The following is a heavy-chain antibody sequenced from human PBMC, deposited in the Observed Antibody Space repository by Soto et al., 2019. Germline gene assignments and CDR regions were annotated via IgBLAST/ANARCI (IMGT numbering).Heavy chain of an antibody. CDR3: ARHLRYYDMTRNWFDP. D-gene: IGHD3-9*01. J-gene: IGHJ5*02. V-gene: IGHV4-59*08. CDR2: IYYSGST. CDR1: GGSISSYY. Sequence: PSETLYLTCTVSGGSISSYYWSWIRQPPGKGLEWIGYIYYSGSTNYNPSLKSRVTISVDTSKNQFSLKLSSVTAADTAVYYCARHLRYYDMTRNWFDPWGQGTLVTVSS.